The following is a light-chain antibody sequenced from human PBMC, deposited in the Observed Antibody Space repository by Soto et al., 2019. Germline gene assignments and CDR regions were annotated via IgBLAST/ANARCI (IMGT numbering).Light chain of an antibody. CDR1: SDSVCSSYY. J-gene: IGLJ2*01. CDR2: DTN. Sequence: QAAVTQEPSFSVSPGGTVTLTCGLNSDSVCSSYYPSWYQQPPGQAPPTLIYDTNTRSSGVADRFSGSTLGNKAALTITGGQADDESAYYCVLYLGSGISVFGGGTQLTVL. V-gene: IGLV8-61*01. CDR3: VLYLGSGISV.